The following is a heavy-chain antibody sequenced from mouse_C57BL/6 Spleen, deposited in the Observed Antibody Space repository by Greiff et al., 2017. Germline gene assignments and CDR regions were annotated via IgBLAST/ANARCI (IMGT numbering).Heavy chain of an antibody. D-gene: IGHD1-1*01. J-gene: IGHJ1*03. CDR3: AREDYGSSYVGYFDV. CDR1: GYTFTSYW. Sequence: QVQLQQPGAELVKPGASVKLSCKASGYTFTSYWMHWVKQRPGQGLEWIGMIHPNSGSTNYNEKFKSKATLTVDKSSSTAYMQLSSLTSEDSAVYYCAREDYGSSYVGYFDVWGTGTTVTVSS. CDR2: IHPNSGST. V-gene: IGHV1-64*01.